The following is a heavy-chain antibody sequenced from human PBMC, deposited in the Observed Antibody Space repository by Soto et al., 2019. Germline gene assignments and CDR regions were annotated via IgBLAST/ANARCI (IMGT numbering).Heavy chain of an antibody. CDR3: ARDRAAGGY. Sequence: GSLRLSCAASGFSFSTFEMNWVRQAPGKGLEWVAYINSGSDTIHYADSVRGRFTVSRDNAKNSLFLQMNSLRVEDTALYYCARDRAAGGYWGQGTLVTVS. V-gene: IGHV3-48*03. J-gene: IGHJ4*02. CDR2: INSGSDTI. D-gene: IGHD6-13*01. CDR1: GFSFSTFE.